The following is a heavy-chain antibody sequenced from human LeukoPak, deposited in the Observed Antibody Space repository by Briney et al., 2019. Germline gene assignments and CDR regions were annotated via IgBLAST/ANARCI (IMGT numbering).Heavy chain of an antibody. CDR1: GYTFTSYG. D-gene: IGHD3-3*01. J-gene: IGHJ6*03. CDR3: ARDTYYDFWSGYYTGVYYYYYMDV. V-gene: IGHV1-18*01. CDR2: ISAYNGNT. Sequence: ASVKVSCKASGYTFTSYGISWVRQAPGQGLEWMGWISAYNGNTNYAQKLQGRVTMTTDTSTSTAYMELRSLRSDDTVVYYCARDTYYDFWSGYYTGVYYYYYMDVWGKGTTVTVSS.